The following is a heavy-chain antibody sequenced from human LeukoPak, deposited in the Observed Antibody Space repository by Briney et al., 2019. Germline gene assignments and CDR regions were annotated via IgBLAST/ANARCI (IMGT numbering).Heavy chain of an antibody. CDR2: ISGSDGNT. D-gene: IGHD3-10*01. V-gene: IGHV3-23*01. CDR1: GFTFRSYA. Sequence: GGSLRLSCAASGFTFRSYAMNWVRQAPGEGLEWVSAISGSDGNTYYADSVKGRFTISGDDSKNTLYLQMNRLRAEDTALYYCAKAATFYYGSDLWGRGILVAVSS. CDR3: AKAATFYYGSDL. J-gene: IGHJ4*02.